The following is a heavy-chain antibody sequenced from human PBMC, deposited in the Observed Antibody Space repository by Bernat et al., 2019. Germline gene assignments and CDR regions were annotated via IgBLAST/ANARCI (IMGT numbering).Heavy chain of an antibody. CDR1: GFTFSSYG. Sequence: QVQLVESGGGVVQPGRSLRLSCAASGFTFSSYGMHWVRQAPGKGLEWVAVISYDGSNKYYADSMKGRFTISRDNSKNTLYLQMNSLRAEETAVYYFGXEXXGYSYGYLDYWGQGTLVTVSS. D-gene: IGHD5-18*01. CDR3: GXEXXGYSYGYLDY. V-gene: IGHV3-30*03. J-gene: IGHJ4*02. CDR2: ISYDGSNK.